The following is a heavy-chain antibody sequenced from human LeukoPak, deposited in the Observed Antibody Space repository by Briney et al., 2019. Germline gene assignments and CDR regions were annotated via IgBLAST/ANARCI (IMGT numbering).Heavy chain of an antibody. CDR3: AKGATLQTSRVYFDY. CDR2: ISWDGGST. CDR1: GFTFDDYA. Sequence: PGGSLRLSCAASGFTFDDYAMHWVRQAPGKGLEWVSLISWDGGSTYNADSVKGRFTISRDNSKNSLYLQMNSLRAEDTALYYCAKGATLQTSRVYFDYWGQGTLVTVSS. V-gene: IGHV3-43D*03. J-gene: IGHJ4*02.